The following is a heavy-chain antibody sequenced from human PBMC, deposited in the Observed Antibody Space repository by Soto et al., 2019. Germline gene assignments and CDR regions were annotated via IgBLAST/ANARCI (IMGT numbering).Heavy chain of an antibody. CDR3: AREKRANGYFDY. CDR1: GFTFSNYW. Sequence: ESGGGLVQPGGSLRLSCEASGFTFSNYWMSWVRQAPGKGLEWVANINQDGSAQYFVGSVNARFTIARDNAKNSLFLQVNRLRAEDTAVYYCAREKRANGYFDYWGQGTLVTVSS. CDR2: INQDGSAQ. V-gene: IGHV3-7*01. D-gene: IGHD6-25*01. J-gene: IGHJ4*02.